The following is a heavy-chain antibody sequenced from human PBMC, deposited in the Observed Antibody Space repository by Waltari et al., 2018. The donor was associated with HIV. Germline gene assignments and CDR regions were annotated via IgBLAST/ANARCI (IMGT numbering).Heavy chain of an antibody. Sequence: QVQLQESGPGLVKPSETLSLTCTVSGGSISGYYWSWIRQPGGKGLEWIGRMSTSGRTNSKASLESRVTMSVETSKNQFSLKLSSVTAADTAVDYWARENDTSWRALGHWGQGTRVTVSS. D-gene: IGHD3-16*01. CDR2: MSTSGRT. CDR1: GGSISGYY. V-gene: IGHV4-4*07. J-gene: IGHJ4*02. CDR3: ARENDTSWRALGH.